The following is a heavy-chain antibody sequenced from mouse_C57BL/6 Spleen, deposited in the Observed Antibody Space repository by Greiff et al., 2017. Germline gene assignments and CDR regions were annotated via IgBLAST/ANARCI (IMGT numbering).Heavy chain of an antibody. D-gene: IGHD2-1*01. CDR1: GYTFTSYW. CDR3: ARDYGNYAMDY. J-gene: IGHJ4*01. Sequence: QVQLQQPGAELVKPGASVKLSCKASGYTFTSYWMPWVKQRPGQGLEWIGMIHPNSGSTNYNEKFKSKATLTVDKSSSTAYMQLSSLTSEDSAVYDCARDYGNYAMDYWGQGTSVTVSS. V-gene: IGHV1-64*01. CDR2: IHPNSGST.